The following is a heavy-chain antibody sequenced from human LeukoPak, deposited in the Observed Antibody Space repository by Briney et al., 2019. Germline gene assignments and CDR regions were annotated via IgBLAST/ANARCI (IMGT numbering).Heavy chain of an antibody. V-gene: IGHV4-59*08. J-gene: IGHJ4*02. CDR1: GGSINTYY. D-gene: IGHD3-10*01. CDR2: IHYRGSP. CDR3: ARHNKTPTYYYGSGSYFDS. Sequence: PSETLSLTCTVPGGSINTYYWSWIRQPPGKGLGWIGNIHYRGSPNYNPSLKSRVTISVDTSNNQFSLKLRSVTAADTAVYYCARHNKTPTYYYGSGSYFDSWGQGTLVTVSS.